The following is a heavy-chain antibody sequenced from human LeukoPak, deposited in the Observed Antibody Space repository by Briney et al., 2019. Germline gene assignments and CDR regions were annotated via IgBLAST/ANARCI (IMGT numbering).Heavy chain of an antibody. V-gene: IGHV3-7*01. Sequence: GGSLRLSCTVSGFTFSNAWMSWVRQGPEKGLEWVANIDQDGSEKYYVDSVKGRFTIFRDNSKNSLFLQMNSLSPEDTAVYYCAKIETYFDFDYWGQGALVTVSS. J-gene: IGHJ4*02. D-gene: IGHD2/OR15-2a*01. CDR2: IDQDGSEK. CDR1: GFTFSNAW. CDR3: AKIETYFDFDY.